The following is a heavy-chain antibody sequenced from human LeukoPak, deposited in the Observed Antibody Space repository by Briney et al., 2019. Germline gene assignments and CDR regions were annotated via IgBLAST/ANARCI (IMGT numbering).Heavy chain of an antibody. CDR3: AKDRGGSYSSLDY. J-gene: IGHJ4*02. V-gene: IGHV3-30*18. CDR1: GFTFSSYG. CDR2: ISYDGSNK. D-gene: IGHD1-26*01. Sequence: GGSLRLSCAASGFTFSSYGMHWVCQAPGKGLEWVAVISYDGSNKYYADSVKGRFTISRDNSKNTLYLQMNSLRAEDTAVYYCAKDRGGSYSSLDYWGQGTLVTVSS.